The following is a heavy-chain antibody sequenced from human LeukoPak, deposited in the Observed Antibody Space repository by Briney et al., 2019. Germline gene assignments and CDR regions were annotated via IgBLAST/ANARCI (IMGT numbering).Heavy chain of an antibody. J-gene: IGHJ4*02. Sequence: GGSLRLSCAASGFTFSRSWMTWVRQAPGKGLEWVASINEDGGEIHYVDSVKGRFTISRDTSKNTLYLQMNSLRAEDTAVYYCAKDLSWGAPIHYWGQGTLVTVSS. V-gene: IGHV3-7*03. CDR1: GFTFSRSW. D-gene: IGHD1-26*01. CDR3: AKDLSWGAPIHY. CDR2: INEDGGEI.